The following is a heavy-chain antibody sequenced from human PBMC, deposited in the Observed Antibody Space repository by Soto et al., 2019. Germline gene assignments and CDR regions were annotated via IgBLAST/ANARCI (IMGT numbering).Heavy chain of an antibody. CDR2: INPNSGGT. Sequence: APVKVSCKAAGYTCTVYYMHCVLMAHRQWLEWMGCINPNSGGTNYAQKFQGRVTMTRDTSISTAYMELSRLRSDDTPVYSCARGISITMILLVINDYWGQGTLVTVSS. V-gene: IGHV1-2*02. J-gene: IGHJ4*02. CDR3: ARGISITMILLVINDY. CDR1: GYTCTVYY. D-gene: IGHD3-22*01.